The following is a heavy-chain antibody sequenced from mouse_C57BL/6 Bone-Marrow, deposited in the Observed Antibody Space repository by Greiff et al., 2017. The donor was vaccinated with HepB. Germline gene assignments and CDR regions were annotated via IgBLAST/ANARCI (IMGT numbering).Heavy chain of an antibody. V-gene: IGHV5-9-1*02. J-gene: IGHJ4*01. D-gene: IGHD2-4*01. CDR2: ISSGGDYI. CDR3: TRTSTMITHYYAMDY. Sequence: EVKLVESGAGLVKPGGSLKLSCAASGFTFSSYAMSWVRQTPEKRLEWVAYISSGGDYIYYADTVKGRFTISRDNARNTLYLQMSSLKSEDTAMYYCTRTSTMITHYYAMDYWGQGTSGTVSS. CDR1: GFTFSSYA.